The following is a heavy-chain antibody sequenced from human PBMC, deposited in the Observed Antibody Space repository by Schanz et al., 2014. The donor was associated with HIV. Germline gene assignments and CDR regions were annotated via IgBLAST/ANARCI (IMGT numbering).Heavy chain of an antibody. J-gene: IGHJ4*02. D-gene: IGHD4-4*01. CDR2: ISYDGSNK. Sequence: QVQLVESGGGVVQPGRSLRLSCAASGFTFSTKGMHWVRQAPGKGLEWVAVISYDGSNKYYADSVKGRFTISRDNSKNTLYLQMNSLRDEDTAVYYCARGGLQWHPEWFDYWGQGTLVSVSS. V-gene: IGHV3-33*05. CDR1: GFTFSTKG. CDR3: ARGGLQWHPEWFDY.